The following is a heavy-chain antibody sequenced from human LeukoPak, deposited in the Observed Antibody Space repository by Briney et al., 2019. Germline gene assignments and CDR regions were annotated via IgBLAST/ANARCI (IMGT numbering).Heavy chain of an antibody. CDR3: ARRVHSSSWSSYFDY. J-gene: IGHJ4*02. V-gene: IGHV4-59*01. Sequence: KASETLSLTCTVSGGSTSSYYWSWIRQPPGRGLEWIGSIHYSGSTSYNPSLRSRVTISVDKSKNQFFLKLSSVTATDTAVYYCARRVHSSSWSSYFDYWGQETLVTVSS. CDR1: GGSTSSYY. CDR2: IHYSGST. D-gene: IGHD6-13*01.